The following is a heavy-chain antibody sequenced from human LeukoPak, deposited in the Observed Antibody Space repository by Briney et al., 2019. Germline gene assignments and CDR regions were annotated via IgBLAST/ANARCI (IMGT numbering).Heavy chain of an antibody. CDR1: GCTFSSYA. Sequence: GGSLRLSCAASGCTFSSYAMSWVRKAQGQGLERVSAISGSGSSTSYANSANGRLTISTVNTNNTQYLQMNSPRTADTAVYYCASPSRYSGSYPGFFQHWGQGTLVTVSS. CDR2: ISGSGSST. D-gene: IGHD1-26*01. CDR3: ASPSRYSGSYPGFFQH. V-gene: IGHV3-23*01. J-gene: IGHJ1*01.